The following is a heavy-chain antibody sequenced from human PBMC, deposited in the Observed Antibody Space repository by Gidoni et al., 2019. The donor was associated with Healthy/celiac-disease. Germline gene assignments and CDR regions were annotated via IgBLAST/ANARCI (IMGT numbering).Heavy chain of an antibody. CDR1: GYSISSGYY. Sequence: QVQLQESGPGLVKPSETQSRTCAVSGYSISSGYYWGWIRQPPGKGLEWIGSIYHSGSTYYNPSLKSRVTISVATSKNQFSLKLSSVTAADTAVYYCASSGYYYDSSGYSKYWYFDLWGRGTLVTVSS. V-gene: IGHV4-38-2*01. J-gene: IGHJ2*01. D-gene: IGHD3-22*01. CDR2: IYHSGST. CDR3: ASSGYYYDSSGYSKYWYFDL.